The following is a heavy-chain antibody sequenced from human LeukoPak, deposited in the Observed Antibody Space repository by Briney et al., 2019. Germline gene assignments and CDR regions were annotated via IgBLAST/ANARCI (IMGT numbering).Heavy chain of an antibody. Sequence: ASVKVSCKASGYSFTSYGISWVRQAPGQGLEWMGWISAYNGNPNCAQKLQGRVTMTTDTSTSTAYMELRSLRSDDTAVYYCARGTNYDFWSGYLSGYGMDVWGQGTTVTVYS. CDR2: ISAYNGNP. V-gene: IGHV1-18*01. CDR1: GYSFTSYG. D-gene: IGHD3-3*01. J-gene: IGHJ6*02. CDR3: ARGTNYDFWSGYLSGYGMDV.